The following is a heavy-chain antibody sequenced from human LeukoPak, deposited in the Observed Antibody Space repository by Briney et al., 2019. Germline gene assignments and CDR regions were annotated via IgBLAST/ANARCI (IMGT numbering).Heavy chain of an antibody. CDR2: IRQDGGEK. CDR1: GFTFTTYW. J-gene: IGHJ4*02. CDR3: ARAPSHRGFDY. V-gene: IGHV3-7*03. Sequence: GGSLRLSCAASGFTFTTYWMAWVRQAPGKGLEWVANIRQDGGEKYYVDSVKGRFTISRDNSKYTLYLHLNSLRVDDTAVYYCARAPSHRGFDYWGQGTLVTVSS.